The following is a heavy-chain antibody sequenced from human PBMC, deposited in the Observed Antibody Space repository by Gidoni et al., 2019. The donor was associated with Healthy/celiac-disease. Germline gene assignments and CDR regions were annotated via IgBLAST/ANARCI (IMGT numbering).Heavy chain of an antibody. V-gene: IGHV3-33*01. CDR1: GLTFSTYG. J-gene: IGHJ4*02. Sequence: QVQLVESGGGVVQPGRSLRLSCTASGLTFSTYGMHWVRQSPGKGLEGVAIIWYDGSNKCYADSVKSRFTISRDNSKNTLYLQMNSLRADDTAVYYCARDPGGRVSPYFDYWGQGTLVTVSS. CDR3: ARDPGGRVSPYFDY. D-gene: IGHD2-21*01. CDR2: IWYDGSNK.